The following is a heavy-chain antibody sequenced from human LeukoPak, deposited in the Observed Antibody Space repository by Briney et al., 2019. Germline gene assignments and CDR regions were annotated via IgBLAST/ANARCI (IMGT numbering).Heavy chain of an antibody. J-gene: IGHJ4*02. CDR1: GIALSNYG. CDR2: ITGSGGST. D-gene: IGHD3-3*01. V-gene: IGHV3-23*01. Sequence: GGSLRLSCAVSGIALSNYGMSWVRQAPGKGLEWVAGITGSGGSTNYADSVKGRFTISRDNPKNTLYLQMNSLRAEDTAVYYCARGRDFWSGLPDYWGQGTLVTVSS. CDR3: ARGRDFWSGLPDY.